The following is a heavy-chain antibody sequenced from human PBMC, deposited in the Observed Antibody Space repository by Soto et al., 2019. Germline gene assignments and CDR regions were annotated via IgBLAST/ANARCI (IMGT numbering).Heavy chain of an antibody. CDR2: IYSSGST. D-gene: IGHD5-18*01. CDR3: ARGYSYTQPVFDY. Sequence: EVQLVESGGGLIQPGGSLRLSCAASGFTVSNNYMTWVRQAPGKGLEWVSFIYSSGSTYYADSVKGRFTISRDNFKNTXXXXXXXXXXEXXXXXXXARGYSYTQPVFDYWGLGTLVTVSS. J-gene: IGHJ4*02. CDR1: GFTVSNNY. V-gene: IGHV3-53*01.